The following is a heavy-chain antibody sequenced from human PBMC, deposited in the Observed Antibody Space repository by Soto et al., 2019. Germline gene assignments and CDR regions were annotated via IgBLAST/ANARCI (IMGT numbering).Heavy chain of an antibody. Sequence: GGSLRLSCAASGFTFDDYAMHWVRQAPGKGLEWVSGISWNSGSIGYADSVKGRFTISRDNAKNSLYLQMNSLRAEDTALYYCVVPAASIGFDIWGQGTMVTVSS. D-gene: IGHD2-2*01. CDR3: VVPAASIGFDI. V-gene: IGHV3-9*01. J-gene: IGHJ3*02. CDR1: GFTFDDYA. CDR2: ISWNSGSI.